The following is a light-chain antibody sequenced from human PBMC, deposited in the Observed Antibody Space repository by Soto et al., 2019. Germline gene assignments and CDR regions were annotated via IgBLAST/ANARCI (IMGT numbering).Light chain of an antibody. CDR1: QSISSY. CDR2: SAS. Sequence: DIQMTQSPSSLSAPVGDRVTITCRASQSISSYLNWYQQKPGKAPKLLIYSASSLQSGVPSRFSGGGSGTDFTLTITYLQPEDFATYYCQQSYSTPLTFGGGTKVEIK. V-gene: IGKV1-39*01. CDR3: QQSYSTPLT. J-gene: IGKJ4*01.